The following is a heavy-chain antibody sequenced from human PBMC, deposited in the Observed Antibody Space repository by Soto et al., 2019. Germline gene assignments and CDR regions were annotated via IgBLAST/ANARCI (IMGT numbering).Heavy chain of an antibody. CDR2: ISYEGSHK. CDR1: GFTLSSYA. V-gene: IGHV3-30*04. D-gene: IGHD2-15*01. Sequence: GGSLRLSCAASGFTLSSYAMHWVRQVPGKGLEWVAVISYEGSHKFYADPVKGRFTISRDDSMNTLYLQMNSLRTEDTAVYYCANPPHSGLQYWGQGTLVTVSS. CDR3: ANPPHSGLQY. J-gene: IGHJ4*02.